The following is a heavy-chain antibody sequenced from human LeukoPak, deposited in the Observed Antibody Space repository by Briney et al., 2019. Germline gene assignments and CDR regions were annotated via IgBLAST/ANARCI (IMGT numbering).Heavy chain of an antibody. Sequence: SETLSLTCTVSGGSISSSSYYWGWIRQPPGKGLEWIGSIYYSGSTYYNPSLKSRVAISVDMSKNQFSLKLSSVTAADTAVYYCARNVRWYYYDSSGYYEVNAFDIWGQGTMVTVSS. V-gene: IGHV4-39*07. D-gene: IGHD3-22*01. J-gene: IGHJ3*02. CDR2: IYYSGST. CDR3: ARNVRWYYYDSSGYYEVNAFDI. CDR1: GGSISSSSYY.